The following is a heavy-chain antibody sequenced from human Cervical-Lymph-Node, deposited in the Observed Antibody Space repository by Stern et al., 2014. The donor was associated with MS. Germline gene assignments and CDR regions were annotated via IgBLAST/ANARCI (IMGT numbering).Heavy chain of an antibody. Sequence: VQLVESGAEVKKPGSSVQVSCKASGGTFSTSAISWVRQAPGQGLEWMGLSIPMFRSPNYAQKFQGRVTITADESTSTAYMDLDILRSEDTAVYFCARADAGASHFDSWGQGTLVTVSS. V-gene: IGHV1-69*01. CDR2: SIPMFRSP. CDR1: GGTFSTSA. J-gene: IGHJ4*02. CDR3: ARADAGASHFDS. D-gene: IGHD5-24*01.